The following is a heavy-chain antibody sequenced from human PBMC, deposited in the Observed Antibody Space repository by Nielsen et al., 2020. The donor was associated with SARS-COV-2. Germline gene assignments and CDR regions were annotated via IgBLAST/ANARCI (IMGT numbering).Heavy chain of an antibody. D-gene: IGHD2-21*01. CDR2: IGDDGTGI. Sequence: GESLKISCAASGFTISTYAMNWVRQAPGKGLEWVSVIGDDGTGINYANSVKGRFTISRDNSKNTLYLQMNSLRAEDTAVYYCAKARAGRYPQSRILDNWAQGTLVTVSA. V-gene: IGHV3-23*01. CDR1: GFTISTYA. CDR3: AKARAGRYPQSRILDN. J-gene: IGHJ4*02.